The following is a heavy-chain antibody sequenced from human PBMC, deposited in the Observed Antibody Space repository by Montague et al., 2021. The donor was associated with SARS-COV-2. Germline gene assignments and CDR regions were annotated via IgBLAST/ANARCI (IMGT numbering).Heavy chain of an antibody. J-gene: IGHJ5*02. CDR2: IYYSGST. CDR1: GGSISSSSYY. CDR3: ARQGDQLLLEYWFDP. Sequence: ETLSLACTVSGGSISSSSYYWGWIRQPPGKGLEWIGSIYYSGSTYYNPSLKSRVTISVDTSKNQFSLKLSSVTAADTAVYYCARQGDQLLLEYWFDPWGQGTLVTVSS. D-gene: IGHD2-2*01. V-gene: IGHV4-39*01.